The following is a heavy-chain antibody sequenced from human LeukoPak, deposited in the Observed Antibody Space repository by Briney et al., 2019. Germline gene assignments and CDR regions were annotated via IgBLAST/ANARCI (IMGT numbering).Heavy chain of an antibody. D-gene: IGHD3-3*01. V-gene: IGHV4-34*01. J-gene: IGHJ4*02. Sequence: SETLSLTCAVYGGSFSGYYWSWIRQPPGKGLEWIEEINHSGSTNYNPSLKSRVTISVDTSKNQFSLKLSSVTAADTAVYYCARGRFDFWSGPFAGDWGQGTLVTVSS. CDR1: GGSFSGYY. CDR3: ARGRFDFWSGPFAGD. CDR2: INHSGST.